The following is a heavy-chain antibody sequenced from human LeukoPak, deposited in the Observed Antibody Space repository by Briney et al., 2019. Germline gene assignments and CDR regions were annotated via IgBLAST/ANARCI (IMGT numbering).Heavy chain of an antibody. V-gene: IGHV3-66*01. Sequence: PGGSLRLSCAASGFSVSKNYMSWVPQAPGPGLEGFSVIYSGGSTFYAGSVKGRFTISRDNSKNTLYLQMNSLRAEDTAVYYCASDSYSPEYFQHWGQGTLVTVSS. CDR1: GFSVSKNY. J-gene: IGHJ1*01. D-gene: IGHD2-15*01. CDR2: IYSGGST. CDR3: ASDSYSPEYFQH.